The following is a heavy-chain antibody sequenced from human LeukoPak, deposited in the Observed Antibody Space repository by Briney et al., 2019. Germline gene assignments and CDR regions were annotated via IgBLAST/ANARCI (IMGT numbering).Heavy chain of an antibody. CDR1: GGSISSGSYY. J-gene: IGHJ5*02. Sequence: TSETLSLTCTVSGGSISSGSYYWSWIRQPAGKGLEWIGRIYTSGSTNYNPSLKSQVTISVDTSKNQFSLKLSSVTAADTAVYYWPRDPGSKYYYDSSGYPGGQETLFPFSS. CDR3: PRDPGSKYYYDSSGYP. D-gene: IGHD3-22*01. CDR2: IYTSGST. V-gene: IGHV4-61*02.